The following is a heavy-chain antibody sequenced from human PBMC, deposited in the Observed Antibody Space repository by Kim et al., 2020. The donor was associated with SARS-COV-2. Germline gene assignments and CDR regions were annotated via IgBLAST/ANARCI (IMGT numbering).Heavy chain of an antibody. CDR2: IAYDGSNK. D-gene: IGHD6-13*01. J-gene: IGHJ4*02. CDR1: GFTFSSYV. Sequence: GGSLRLSCAASGFTFSSYVMHWVRQAPGKGLEWVAVIAYDGSNKDYADSVKCRFTISRDNSKNTLYLQINSLRAEATAVYYCARDQSAGYSSSWNDYWGQGTLDTVSA. V-gene: IGHV3-33*05. CDR3: ARDQSAGYSSSWNDY.